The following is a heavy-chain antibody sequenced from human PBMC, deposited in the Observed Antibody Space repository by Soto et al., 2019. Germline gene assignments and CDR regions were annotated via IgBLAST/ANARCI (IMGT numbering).Heavy chain of an antibody. CDR1: GVTFSSYS. Sequence: SLKVSCKASGVTFSSYSISCVRQSPVQLLEWMGGIIPIFGTANYAQKFQGRVTITADESTSTAYMELSSLRSEDTAVYYCARAEGITMVRGVIGYGMDVWGQGTTVTVSS. V-gene: IGHV1-69*13. D-gene: IGHD3-10*01. CDR3: ARAEGITMVRGVIGYGMDV. CDR2: IIPIFGTA. J-gene: IGHJ6*02.